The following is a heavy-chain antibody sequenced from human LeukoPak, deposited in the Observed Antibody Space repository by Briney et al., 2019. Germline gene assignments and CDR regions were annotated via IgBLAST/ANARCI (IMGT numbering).Heavy chain of an antibody. CDR1: GFTFSSYA. D-gene: IGHD3-22*01. Sequence: GGSLRLSCAASGFTFSSYAMHWVRQAPGKGLEWVAVISYDGSNKYYADSVKGRFTISRDNSKNTLYLQMNSLRAEDTAVYYCARDKLYYYDSSGYSREYSMDVWGQGTTVTVSS. J-gene: IGHJ6*02. CDR2: ISYDGSNK. CDR3: ARDKLYYYDSSGYSREYSMDV. V-gene: IGHV3-30-3*01.